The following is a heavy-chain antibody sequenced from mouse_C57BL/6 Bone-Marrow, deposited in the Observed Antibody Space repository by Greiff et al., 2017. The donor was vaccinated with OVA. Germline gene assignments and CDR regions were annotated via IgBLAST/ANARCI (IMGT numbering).Heavy chain of an antibody. J-gene: IGHJ4*01. CDR3: AREDSSGYYAMDY. Sequence: VQLQQPGAELVKPGASVTMSCKASGYPFTSYWITWVKQRPGQGLEWLGDIYPGSGSTNYNEKFKSKATLTVDTSSSTAYRQLSSLTSEDSAVYYCAREDSSGYYAMDYWGQGTSVTVSS. V-gene: IGHV1-55*01. D-gene: IGHD3-2*02. CDR2: IYPGSGST. CDR1: GYPFTSYW.